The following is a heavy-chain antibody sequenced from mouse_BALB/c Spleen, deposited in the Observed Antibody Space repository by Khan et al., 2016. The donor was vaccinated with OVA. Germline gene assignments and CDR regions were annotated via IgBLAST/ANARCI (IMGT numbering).Heavy chain of an antibody. Sequence: QVTLKESGPGILQPSQTLSLTCSFSGFSLSTSGMGVGWLRQPPGKGLDWLIHTWRDNAKRYNPALENRPTISKDASSTPVFPKIARAASAATATSYGAGMNGNSLFWFIDVWGAGTSVTVSS. CDR3: AGMNGNSLFWFIDV. J-gene: IGHJ1*01. CDR1: GFSLSTSGMG. D-gene: IGHD1-1*01. V-gene: IGHV8-8*01. CDR2: TWRDNAK.